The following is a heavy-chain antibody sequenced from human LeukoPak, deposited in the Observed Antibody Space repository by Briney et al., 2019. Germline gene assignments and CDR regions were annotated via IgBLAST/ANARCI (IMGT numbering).Heavy chain of an antibody. CDR3: ARDSEYSSSLAFDI. V-gene: IGHV3-7*01. J-gene: IGHJ3*02. Sequence: GGSLRLSCAASGFTFSSHWMTWVRQAPGKGLEWVANINQDGSERYYVDSVKGRFTISRDNAKNSLYLQMNSLRAEDTAVYYCARDSEYSSSLAFDIWGQGTMVTVSS. CDR2: INQDGSER. CDR1: GFTFSSHW. D-gene: IGHD6-13*01.